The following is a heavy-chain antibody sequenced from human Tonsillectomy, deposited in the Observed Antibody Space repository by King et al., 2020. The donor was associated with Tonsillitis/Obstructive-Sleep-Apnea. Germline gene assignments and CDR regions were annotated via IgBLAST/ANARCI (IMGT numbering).Heavy chain of an antibody. Sequence: VQLVESGGGLVQPGGSLRLSCAASGFTFSSYAMSWVRQAPGKGLEWVSAIIGSGGSTYYADSVKGRFTISRDNSKNTLYLQMNSLRAEDTAVYYCANEGGYCSGGSCGSYYFDYWGQGTLVTVSS. V-gene: IGHV3-23*04. CDR1: GFTFSSYA. CDR2: IIGSGGST. CDR3: ANEGGYCSGGSCGSYYFDY. D-gene: IGHD2-15*01. J-gene: IGHJ4*02.